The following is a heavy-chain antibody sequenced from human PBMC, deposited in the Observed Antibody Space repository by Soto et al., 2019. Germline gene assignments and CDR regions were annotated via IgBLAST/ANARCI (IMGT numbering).Heavy chain of an antibody. J-gene: IGHJ4*02. CDR1: GGSISSYY. D-gene: IGHD6-13*01. V-gene: IGHV4-59*08. Sequence: VQLQESGPGLVKPSETLSLTCTVSGGSISSYYWSWIRQPPGKGLEWIGYIFYGGSTNYNPSLKSRVTISVDTSKNQFSLKLSSVTAADTAVYYCASRYSSSSDYCGQGTLVTVSS. CDR3: ASRYSSSSDY. CDR2: IFYGGST.